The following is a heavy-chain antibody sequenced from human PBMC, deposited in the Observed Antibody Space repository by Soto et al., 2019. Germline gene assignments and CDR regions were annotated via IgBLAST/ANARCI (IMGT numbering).Heavy chain of an antibody. V-gene: IGHV3-30*18. Sequence: QVQLVESGGGVVQPGRSLRLSCAASGFTFSSYGMHWVRQAPGKGLEWVAVISYDGSNKYYADSVKGRFTISRDNSKNTLYLQMKSLGAEDTAVYYCAKDRTYYDILTGYDNYYYGMDVWGQGTTVTVSS. CDR3: AKDRTYYDILTGYDNYYYGMDV. CDR2: ISYDGSNK. J-gene: IGHJ6*02. D-gene: IGHD3-9*01. CDR1: GFTFSSYG.